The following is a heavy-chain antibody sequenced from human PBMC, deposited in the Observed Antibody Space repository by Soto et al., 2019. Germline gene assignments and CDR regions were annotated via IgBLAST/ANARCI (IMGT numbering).Heavy chain of an antibody. Sequence: GSLRLSCAASGFIFTRDSMNSVRQAPGEGLGCGSSITSITNYIYYGGSTKGRFTISKTNPRTSSYLEMTIRRAENTPVYYCARESEDLTYNFDYWGQGTLVTVSS. CDR3: ARESEDLTYNFDY. V-gene: IGHV3-21*06. J-gene: IGHJ4*02. CDR1: GFIFTRDS. CDR2: ITSITNYI. D-gene: IGHD4-4*01.